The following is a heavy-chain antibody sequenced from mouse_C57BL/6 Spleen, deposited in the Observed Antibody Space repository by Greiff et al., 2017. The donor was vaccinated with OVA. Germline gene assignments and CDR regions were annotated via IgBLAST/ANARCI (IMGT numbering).Heavy chain of an antibody. Sequence: QVQLQQSGPELVKPGASVKISCKASGYSFSSSWMNWVKQRPGEGLEWIGRIYPGDGDTNYNGKFKGKATLTADKSSSTAYMQLSSLTSEDSAVYFCARLDYGRDYYAMDYWGQGTSVTVSS. J-gene: IGHJ4*01. CDR2: IYPGDGDT. CDR3: ARLDYGRDYYAMDY. D-gene: IGHD2-1*01. CDR1: GYSFSSSW. V-gene: IGHV1-82*01.